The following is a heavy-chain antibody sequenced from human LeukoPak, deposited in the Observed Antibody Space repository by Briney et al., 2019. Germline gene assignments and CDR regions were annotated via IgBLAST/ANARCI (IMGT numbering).Heavy chain of an antibody. D-gene: IGHD1-1*01. CDR2: IYSGGST. V-gene: IGHV3-53*01. CDR1: GSTVSSNY. J-gene: IGHJ6*03. CDR3: ARVPSWKGYMDV. Sequence: GGSLRLSCAASGSTVSSNYMSWVRQAPGKRLEWVSVIYSGGSTYYADAVKGRFTISRDNAKNSLYLQMNSLRAEDTAVYYCARVPSWKGYMDVWGKGTTVTVSS.